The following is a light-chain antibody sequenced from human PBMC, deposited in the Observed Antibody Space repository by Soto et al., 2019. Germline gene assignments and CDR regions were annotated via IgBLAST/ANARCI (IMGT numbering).Light chain of an antibody. V-gene: IGKV1-27*01. CDR1: QGISNY. Sequence: DIQMTQSPSSLSASVGDRVSITCRASQGISNYLAWYQQKPGKVPKLLIDTTSTLRSGVPSRFSGSGSGTDFTLTISSLQPEDVATYYCQKYNSAHPTFGPGTRVDI. CDR3: QKYNSAHPT. J-gene: IGKJ3*01. CDR2: TTS.